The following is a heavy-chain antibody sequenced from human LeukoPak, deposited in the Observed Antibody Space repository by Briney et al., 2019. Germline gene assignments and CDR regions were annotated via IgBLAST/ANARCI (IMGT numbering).Heavy chain of an antibody. V-gene: IGHV4-59*08. CDR2: LYECGTT. Sequence: PSETLSLTCSVSGGSISSYSWSWIRQPPGKALEWIGYLYECGTTNYKTSLKSRVTMSVDTSKNQFSLRLSSVTAAHTDVYYCATQELVPAALNAFDIWGQGTLVSVSS. CDR1: GGSISSYS. CDR3: ATQELVPAALNAFDI. J-gene: IGHJ3*02. D-gene: IGHD2-2*01.